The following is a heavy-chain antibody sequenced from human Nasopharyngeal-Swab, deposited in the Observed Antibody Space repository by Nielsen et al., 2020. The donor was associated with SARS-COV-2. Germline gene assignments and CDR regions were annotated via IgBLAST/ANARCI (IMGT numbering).Heavy chain of an antibody. V-gene: IGHV5-51*01. CDR2: IYPGDSDT. CDR3: ARLLDGGSSPYYFDY. CDR1: GYSFTSYW. Sequence: GESLTISCKGSGYSFTSYWIGWVRQMPGKGLEWMGIIYPGDSDTRYSPSFQGQVTISADKSISTAYLQWSSLKASDTAMYYCARLLDGGSSPYYFDYWGQGTLVTVSS. D-gene: IGHD2-2*01. J-gene: IGHJ4*02.